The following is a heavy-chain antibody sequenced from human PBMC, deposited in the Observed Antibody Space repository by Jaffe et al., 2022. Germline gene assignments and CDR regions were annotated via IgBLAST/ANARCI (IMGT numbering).Heavy chain of an antibody. D-gene: IGHD4-17*01. Sequence: QVQLVQSGAEVKKPGSSVKVSCKASGGTFSSYAISWVRQAPGQGLEWMGGIIPIFGTANYAQKFQGRVTITTDESTSTAYMELSSLRSEDTAVYYCARCASDYGGNSHPVYYFDYWGQGTLVTVSS. CDR2: IIPIFGTA. V-gene: IGHV1-69*05. CDR1: GGTFSSYA. J-gene: IGHJ4*02. CDR3: ARCASDYGGNSHPVYYFDY.